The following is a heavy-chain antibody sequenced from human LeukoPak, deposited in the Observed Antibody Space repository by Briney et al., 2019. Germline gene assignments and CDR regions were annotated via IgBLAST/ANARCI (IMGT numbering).Heavy chain of an antibody. J-gene: IGHJ4*02. V-gene: IGHV3-48*01. Sequence: GGSLRLSCAASGFTFSSYSMNWVRQAPGKGLEWVSYIRSRPPTIYYADSVKGRFTISRDDAKNSLYLQMNSLRAEDKAIYCCVRDHHWGFDSWGQETQVTVSS. CDR3: VRDHHWGFDS. CDR2: IRSRPPTI. D-gene: IGHD7-27*01. CDR1: GFTFSSYS.